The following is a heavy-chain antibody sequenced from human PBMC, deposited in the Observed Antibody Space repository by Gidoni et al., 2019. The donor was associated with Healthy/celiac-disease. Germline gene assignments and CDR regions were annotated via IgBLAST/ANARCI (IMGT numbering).Heavy chain of an antibody. CDR1: GFTFSSYA. CDR2: ISGSGGST. D-gene: IGHD1-26*01. J-gene: IGHJ6*02. V-gene: IGHV3-23*04. CDR3: AKPLRGSYSYYYYGMDV. Sequence: EVQLVESGGGLVQPGGSLRLSCAASGFTFSSYAMSWVRQAPGKGLEWVSAISGSGGSTYYADSVKGRFTISRDNSKNTLYLQMNILRAEDTAVYYCAKPLRGSYSYYYYGMDVWGQGTTVTVSS.